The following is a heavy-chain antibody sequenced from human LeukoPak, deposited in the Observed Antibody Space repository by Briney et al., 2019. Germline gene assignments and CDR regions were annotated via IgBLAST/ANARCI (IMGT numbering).Heavy chain of an antibody. CDR1: GFTFSSYW. CDR2: INQDGTEK. CDR3: ARETQVLRYSDWFDY. J-gene: IGHJ4*02. Sequence: PGGSLRLSCAASGFTFSSYWMSWVRQAPGKGLEWVANINQDGTEKYYVDSVKGRFTISRDSAKNSLYLQMNSLRAEDTAVYYCARETQVLRYSDWFDYWGQGTLVTVSS. D-gene: IGHD3-9*01. V-gene: IGHV3-7*05.